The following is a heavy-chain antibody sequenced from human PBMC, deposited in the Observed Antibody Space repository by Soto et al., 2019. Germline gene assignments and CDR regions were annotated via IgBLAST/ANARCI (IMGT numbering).Heavy chain of an antibody. CDR2: INMDGTNS. J-gene: IGHJ4*02. CDR1: GFTFSNDW. CDR3: ARGPRGVYGNDY. Sequence: VQLVESGGGLVQPGGSLRLSCAASGFTFSNDWMHWVRQGPGKGLVWLSRINMDGTNSNYADSVKGRFAISRDNAKITLYLQMDSLRVEDTAVYFCARGPRGVYGNDYWGQGALVTVSS. D-gene: IGHD2-8*01. V-gene: IGHV3-74*01.